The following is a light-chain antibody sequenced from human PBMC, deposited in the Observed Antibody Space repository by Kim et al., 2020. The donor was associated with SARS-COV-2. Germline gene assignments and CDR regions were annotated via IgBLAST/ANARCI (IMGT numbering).Light chain of an antibody. Sequence: LRPGGRATLSCRAGPSVSSSHLAWYQQKPGQAPRLLIYTASIRAAGVADRFTGSGSGTDFTLTISRLEPVDSAVYYCQQYDTSSYTFGPGTKLEI. CDR2: TAS. CDR1: PSVSSSH. CDR3: QQYDTSSYT. V-gene: IGKV3-20*01. J-gene: IGKJ2*01.